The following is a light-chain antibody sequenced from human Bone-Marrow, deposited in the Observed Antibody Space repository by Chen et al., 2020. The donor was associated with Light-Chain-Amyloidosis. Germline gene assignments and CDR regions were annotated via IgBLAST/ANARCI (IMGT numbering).Light chain of an antibody. CDR3: QVWDGASDTYG. CDR1: KIASRA. V-gene: IGLV3-21*02. Sequence: SYVLTQSPSVSVAPGETAKITCGGDKIASRAVHWYQQMSGQAPVLVVYDDSDRPSGIPGRFSGSTSGNTATLTITRVEVGDEADYYCQVWDGASDTYGFGTGTTVTVL. CDR2: DDS. J-gene: IGLJ1*01.